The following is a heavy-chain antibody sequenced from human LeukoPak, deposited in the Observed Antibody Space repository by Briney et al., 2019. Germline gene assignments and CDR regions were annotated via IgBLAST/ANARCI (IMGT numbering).Heavy chain of an antibody. J-gene: IGHJ4*02. CDR3: AKVWYYYGSGSYYNVPKTFDY. Sequence: GGSLRLSCAASGFTFSSYAMSWVRQAPGKGLEWVSAISGSGGSTYYADSVKGRFTISRDNSKNTLYLQMNSLRAEDTAVYYCAKVWYYYGSGSYYNVPKTFDYWGQGTLVTVSS. CDR2: ISGSGGST. V-gene: IGHV3-23*01. D-gene: IGHD3-10*01. CDR1: GFTFSSYA.